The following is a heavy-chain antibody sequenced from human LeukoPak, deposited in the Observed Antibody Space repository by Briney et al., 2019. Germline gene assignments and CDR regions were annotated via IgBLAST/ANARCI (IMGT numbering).Heavy chain of an antibody. J-gene: IGHJ5*02. V-gene: IGHV4-34*01. CDR2: ISHRGTS. CDR3: ARRRGYHYHNWFDP. Sequence: PSETLSLTCDVNDESFSTYYWSWIRQSPGKGLECIAEISHRGTSTYNPSLQSRVTISVDTSKNQFSLKLSSVTAADTAVYYCARRRGYHYHNWFDPWGQGTLVTVSS. D-gene: IGHD5-12*01. CDR1: DESFSTYY.